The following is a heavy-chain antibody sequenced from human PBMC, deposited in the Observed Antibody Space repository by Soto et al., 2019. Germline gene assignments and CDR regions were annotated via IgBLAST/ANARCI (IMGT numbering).Heavy chain of an antibody. D-gene: IGHD2-2*01. CDR1: GGSISNYY. V-gene: IGHV4-59*08. J-gene: IGHJ4*02. CDR3: ARSITSHCLDY. CDR2: IHYSGST. Sequence: QVQLQESGPGLVKPSETLSLTCTVSGGSISNYYGSWILQPPGKGLEWIGYIHYSGSTNYNPSLRSRVTISVDTSKNQFSLKVNSVTAADTAVYYCARSITSHCLDYWGQRTLVTVSS.